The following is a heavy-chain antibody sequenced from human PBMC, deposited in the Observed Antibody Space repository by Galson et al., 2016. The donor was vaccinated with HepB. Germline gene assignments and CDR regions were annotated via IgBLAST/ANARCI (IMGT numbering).Heavy chain of an antibody. D-gene: IGHD3-9*01. CDR3: ATNGPQLYFHWLNSFDY. J-gene: IGHJ4*02. V-gene: IGHV3-23*01. CDR2: ISATGSST. Sequence: SLRLSCAASGFTSSTYAMSWVRQAPGKGLEWVSAISATGSSTYYADSVEGRFTISRDNSKNTLYLQMNGLRTEDTAMYYCATNGPQLYFHWLNSFDYWGQGTLVTVSS. CDR1: GFTSSTYA.